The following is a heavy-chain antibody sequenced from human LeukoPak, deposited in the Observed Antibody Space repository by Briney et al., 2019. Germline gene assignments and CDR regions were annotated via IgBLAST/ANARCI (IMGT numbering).Heavy chain of an antibody. Sequence: GGSLRLSCAASGFTFSSYEMNWVRQAPGKGLEWVSYISSSGSTYMYYADSVKGRFTISRDNAKNSLYLQMNSLRAEDTAVYYCARVDYYGSGALDYWGQGTLVTVSS. J-gene: IGHJ4*02. V-gene: IGHV3-48*03. CDR3: ARVDYYGSGALDY. CDR1: GFTFSSYE. CDR2: ISSSGSTYM. D-gene: IGHD3-10*01.